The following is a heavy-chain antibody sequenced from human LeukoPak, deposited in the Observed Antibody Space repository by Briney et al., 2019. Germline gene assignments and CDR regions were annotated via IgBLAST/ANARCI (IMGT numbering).Heavy chain of an antibody. CDR1: GFTFSSYW. D-gene: IGHD5-18*01. CDR2: IKQDGSEK. Sequence: GGSLRLSCAASGFTFSSYWMSWVRQAPGKGLEWVANIKQDGSEKYYVDSVKGRFTISRANAKNSLYLQMHSLRAEDTAVYYCARGPTTWIQLWFHNLFDPWGQGTLVTVSS. CDR3: ARGPTTWIQLWFHNLFDP. V-gene: IGHV3-7*01. J-gene: IGHJ5*02.